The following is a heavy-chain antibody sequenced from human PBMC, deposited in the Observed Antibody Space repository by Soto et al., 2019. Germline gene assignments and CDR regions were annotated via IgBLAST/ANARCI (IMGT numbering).Heavy chain of an antibody. J-gene: IGHJ4*02. V-gene: IGHV4-31*03. CDR1: GGSISSGGYY. Sequence: QVQLQESGPGLVKPSQTLSLTCTVSGGSISSGGYYWNWIRQHPGKGLEWIGYSYYSGNTYYNPSLKSRVTISVDTSKNQFSLKLTSVTAADTAVYYCVRGWGGSYFDFWGPGTLVTVSS. CDR2: SYYSGNT. D-gene: IGHD5-12*01. CDR3: VRGWGGSYFDF.